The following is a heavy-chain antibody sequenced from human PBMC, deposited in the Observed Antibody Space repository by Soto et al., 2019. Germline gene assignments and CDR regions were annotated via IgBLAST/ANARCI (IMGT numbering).Heavy chain of an antibody. CDR2: IYHSGST. D-gene: IGHD3-9*01. CDR1: GGSISSGGYS. V-gene: IGHV4-30-2*01. CDR3: ARGGADFDWLFPIDY. J-gene: IGHJ4*02. Sequence: SETLSLTCAVSGGSISSGGYSWSWIRQPPGKGLEWIGYIYHSGSTYYNPSLKSRVTISVDRSKNQFSLKLSSVTAADTAVYYCARGGADFDWLFPIDYWGQGTLVTVSS.